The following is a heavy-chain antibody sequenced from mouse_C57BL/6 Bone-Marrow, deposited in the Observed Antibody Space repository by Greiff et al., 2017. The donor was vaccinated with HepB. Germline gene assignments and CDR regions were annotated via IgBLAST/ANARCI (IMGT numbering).Heavy chain of an antibody. V-gene: IGHV1-76*01. D-gene: IGHD2-2*01. CDR1: GYTFTDYY. Sequence: VQLQESGAELVRPGASVKLSCKASGYTFTDYYINWVKQRPGQGLEWIARIYPGSGNTYYNEKFKGKATLTAEKSSSTAYMQLSSLTSEDSAVYFCAIGYDDAMDYWGQGTSVTVSS. CDR3: AIGYDDAMDY. J-gene: IGHJ4*01. CDR2: IYPGSGNT.